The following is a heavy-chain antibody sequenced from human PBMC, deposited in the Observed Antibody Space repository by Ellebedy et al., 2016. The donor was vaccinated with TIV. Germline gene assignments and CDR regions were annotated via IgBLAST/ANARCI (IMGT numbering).Heavy chain of an antibody. Sequence: MPGGSLRLSCAVYGGSFSGYYWIWIRQPPGKGLEWIGEITHSGSTNYNPSLKSRVTISVDTSKNQFSLKLSSVTAADTAVYYCARDYQHWGQGSLVTVSS. CDR3: ARDYQH. CDR2: ITHSGST. D-gene: IGHD3-10*01. CDR1: GGSFSGYY. J-gene: IGHJ1*01. V-gene: IGHV4-34*01.